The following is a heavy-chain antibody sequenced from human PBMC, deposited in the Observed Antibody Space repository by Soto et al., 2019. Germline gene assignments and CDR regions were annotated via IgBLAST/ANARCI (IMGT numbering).Heavy chain of an antibody. J-gene: IGHJ4*02. Sequence: QVQLVESGGGVVQPGRALRLSCAASGCTFSRYAMHWVRQAPGKGLEWVAVISYDGSNKYYADSVKGRFTISRDNSKNTLYLQMNSLRAEDTAVYYCARESYYFDYWGQGTLVTVSS. CDR1: GCTFSRYA. CDR2: ISYDGSNK. CDR3: ARESYYFDY. V-gene: IGHV3-30-3*01.